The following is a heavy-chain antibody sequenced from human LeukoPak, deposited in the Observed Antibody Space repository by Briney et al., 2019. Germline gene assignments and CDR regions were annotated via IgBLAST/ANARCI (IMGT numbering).Heavy chain of an antibody. Sequence: GGSLRLSCAASGFTFSSYAMSWVRQAPRKGLEWVSAISDSGGSTYYADSVKGWFTISRDNSKNTLYLQMNSLRAEDTAVYYCTKGGGLGYCSGGSCYSNHWFDPWGQGTMVTVSS. CDR3: TKGGGLGYCSGGSCYSNHWFDP. D-gene: IGHD2-15*01. CDR2: ISDSGGST. J-gene: IGHJ5*02. V-gene: IGHV3-23*01. CDR1: GFTFSSYA.